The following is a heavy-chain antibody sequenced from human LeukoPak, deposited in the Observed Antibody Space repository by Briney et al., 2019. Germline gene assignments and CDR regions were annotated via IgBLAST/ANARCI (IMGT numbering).Heavy chain of an antibody. CDR3: ARLYGNFQNYYDH. D-gene: IGHD1-7*01. Sequence: SETLSLTCTVSGGSISSISYYWGWIRQPPGKGLEWIGHIYYSGSTFYNPSLKSRVTISVDTSKNQFSLKLRSVTAADTAMFYCARLYGNFQNYYDHWGQGTLVAVSS. J-gene: IGHJ4*02. CDR1: GGSISSISYY. CDR2: IYYSGST. V-gene: IGHV4-39*07.